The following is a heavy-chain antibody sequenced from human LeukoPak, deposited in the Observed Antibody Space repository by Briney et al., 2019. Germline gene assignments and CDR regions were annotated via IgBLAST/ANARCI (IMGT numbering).Heavy chain of an antibody. V-gene: IGHV3-30-3*01. Sequence: GGSLRLSCAASGSTFSDYAMYWVRQAPGKGLEWVASMSYDGSNEYYADSVKGRFTISRDNSKNTLYLQMNSLRTEDTAVYYCARGAPPDYWGQGTLVTVSS. J-gene: IGHJ4*02. CDR2: MSYDGSNE. CDR1: GSTFSDYA. CDR3: ARGAPPDY.